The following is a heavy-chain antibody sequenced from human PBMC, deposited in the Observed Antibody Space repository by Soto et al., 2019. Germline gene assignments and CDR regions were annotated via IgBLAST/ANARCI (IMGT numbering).Heavy chain of an antibody. V-gene: IGHV1-18*01. CDR2: ISAYNGNT. Sequence: GASVKVSCKASGYTFTSYGISWVRQAPGQGLEWMGWISAYNGNTNYAQKLQGRVTMTTDTSTSTAYMELRSLRSDDTAVYFCVRFLFTRARNPGGYSGYDYWGQGTLVTVSS. CDR3: VRFLFTRARNPGGYSGYDY. D-gene: IGHD5-12*01. J-gene: IGHJ4*02. CDR1: GYTFTSYG.